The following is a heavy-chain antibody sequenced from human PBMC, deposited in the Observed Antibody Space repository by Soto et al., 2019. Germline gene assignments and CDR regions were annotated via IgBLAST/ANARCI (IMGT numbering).Heavy chain of an antibody. J-gene: IGHJ4*01. V-gene: IGHV3-30*03. CDR3: ETVRIAVAEFDF. D-gene: IGHD6-19*01. CDR1: GFTFSNCA. CDR2: ISYDGSNK. Sequence: QVQLVESGGGVVQPGRSLRLSCAASGFTFSNCAMHWVRQPPGKGLEWVAVISYDGSNKYYADSVKGRFTISRDNSKNTRYLQMNSLRAEDRAVYYCETVRIAVAEFDFWGQGTLVTVSS.